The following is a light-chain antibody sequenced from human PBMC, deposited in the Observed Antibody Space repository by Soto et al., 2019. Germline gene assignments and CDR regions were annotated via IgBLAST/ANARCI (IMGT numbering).Light chain of an antibody. Sequence: AIQMTQSPSSLSASVGDRVTITCRASQGIRNDLGWYQQKPGKAPKLLIYAASSLHSGVPSRFSGSGAGTDFTLTISSLQPEDFATYYCLQDYNYPLTFGQGTKVEIK. V-gene: IGKV1-6*01. CDR2: AAS. CDR1: QGIRND. J-gene: IGKJ1*01. CDR3: LQDYNYPLT.